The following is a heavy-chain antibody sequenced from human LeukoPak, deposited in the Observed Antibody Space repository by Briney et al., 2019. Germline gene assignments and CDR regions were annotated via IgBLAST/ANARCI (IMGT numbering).Heavy chain of an antibody. CDR1: GGSISSGSYY. CDR2: IYTSGST. V-gene: IGHV4-61*02. Sequence: SETLSLTCTVSGGSISSGSYYWSWIRQPAGKGLEWIGRIYTSGSTNYNPSLKSRVTISVDTSKNQFSLKLSSVTAADTAVYYCARDLGVAGFYYYYYMDVWGKGTTVTISS. D-gene: IGHD6-19*01. J-gene: IGHJ6*03. CDR3: ARDLGVAGFYYYYYMDV.